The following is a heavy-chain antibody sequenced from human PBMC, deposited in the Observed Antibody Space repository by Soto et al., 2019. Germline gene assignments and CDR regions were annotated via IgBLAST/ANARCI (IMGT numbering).Heavy chain of an antibody. J-gene: IGHJ4*02. CDR3: ARRYGGNLDY. V-gene: IGHV4-4*02. CDR2: IYHSGIT. D-gene: IGHD1-26*01. CDR1: GGSISNMNW. Sequence: ETLSLTCAVSGGSISNMNWWSWVRQPPGKGLEWIGEIYHSGITNYNPSLKSRVSISVDKSKNQFSLKLSSVTAADTAVYYCARRYGGNLDYWGQGTLVTVSS.